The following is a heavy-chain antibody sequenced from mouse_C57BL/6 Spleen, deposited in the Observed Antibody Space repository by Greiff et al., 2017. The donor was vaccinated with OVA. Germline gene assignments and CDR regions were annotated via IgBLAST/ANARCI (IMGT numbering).Heavy chain of an antibody. D-gene: IGHD6-2*01. Sequence: QVQLKQPGAELVKPGASVKLSCKASGYTFTSYWMHWVKQRPGRGLEWIGRIDPNSGGTKYNEKFKSTATLTVDKPSSTAYMQLSSLTSEDSAVYYCAREDSLWCFDVWGTGTTVTVSS. V-gene: IGHV1-72*01. J-gene: IGHJ1*03. CDR1: GYTFTSYW. CDR3: AREDSLWCFDV. CDR2: IDPNSGGT.